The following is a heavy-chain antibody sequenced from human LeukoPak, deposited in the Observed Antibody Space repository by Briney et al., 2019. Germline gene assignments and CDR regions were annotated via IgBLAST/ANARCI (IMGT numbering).Heavy chain of an antibody. V-gene: IGHV1-18*01. Sequence: ASVKVSCKASGYTFFSYGISWVRQAPGQGLEWMGWISASNGNTNYAQKLHGRVTMTTDTSTNTVYMELRSLRFDDTAVYYCARDLAGVVGVTAWFDPWGQGTLVTVSS. CDR1: GYTFFSYG. D-gene: IGHD1-26*01. CDR2: ISASNGNT. CDR3: ARDLAGVVGVTAWFDP. J-gene: IGHJ5*02.